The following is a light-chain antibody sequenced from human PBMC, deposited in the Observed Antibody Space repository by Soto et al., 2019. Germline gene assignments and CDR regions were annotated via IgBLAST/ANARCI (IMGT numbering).Light chain of an antibody. Sequence: IQLTHSPSSLSSSVVYIVTITCRASQSISNWLAWYQQKPGTAPKLLIYHASTLESGVPSRFSGSGSGTELTLTISSLQPDDFATYYCQQYNSYSFGQGTKVDIK. CDR2: HAS. CDR1: QSISNW. V-gene: IGKV1-5*01. J-gene: IGKJ1*01. CDR3: QQYNSYS.